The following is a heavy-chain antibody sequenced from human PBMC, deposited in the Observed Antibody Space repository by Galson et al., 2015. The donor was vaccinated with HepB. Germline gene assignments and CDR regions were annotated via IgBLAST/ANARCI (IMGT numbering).Heavy chain of an antibody. CDR2: IYYSGST. CDR3: AKEKQWLNYFDD. D-gene: IGHD6-19*01. CDR1: GGSISDYY. V-gene: IGHV4-59*01. Sequence: ETLSLTCTVSGGSISDYYWSWIRQPPGKGLEWIGYIYYSGSTNYNPSLKSRVTISVDTSKSQFSLKLRSVTAADTAVYYCAKEKQWLNYFDDWGQGTLVTVSS. J-gene: IGHJ4*02.